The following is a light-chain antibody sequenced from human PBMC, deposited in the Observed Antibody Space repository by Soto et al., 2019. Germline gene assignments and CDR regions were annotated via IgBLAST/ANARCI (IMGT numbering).Light chain of an antibody. CDR2: ATS. Sequence: EIVLTQSPGTLSLSPGERATLSCRASQSVSSIYLAWYQQKPGQAPRLLIYATSSRATGIPDRFSGGGSGTEFTLTISSLQSEDFVVYYCQQYNSWPPITFGQGTRLEIK. CDR1: QSVSSIY. J-gene: IGKJ5*01. CDR3: QQYNSWPPIT. V-gene: IGKV3-20*01.